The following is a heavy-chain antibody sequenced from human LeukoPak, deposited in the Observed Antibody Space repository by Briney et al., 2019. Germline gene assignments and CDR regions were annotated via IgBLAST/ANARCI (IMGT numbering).Heavy chain of an antibody. J-gene: IGHJ6*03. CDR2: IIPIFGTA. Sequence: SVKVSCKASGGTFSSYAISALRQAPGHGLEGMGGIIPIFGTANYSQKFEGRVTITTDECTSTAYMELSSLRSEDAAVYYCSLGLRFLEWLFRGYYYMDVWGKGTTVTVS. CDR3: SLGLRFLEWLFRGYYYMDV. CDR1: GGTFSSYA. D-gene: IGHD3-3*01. V-gene: IGHV1-69*05.